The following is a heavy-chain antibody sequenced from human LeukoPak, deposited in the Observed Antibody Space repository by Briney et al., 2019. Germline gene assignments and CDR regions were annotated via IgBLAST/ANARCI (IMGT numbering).Heavy chain of an antibody. J-gene: IGHJ4*02. D-gene: IGHD2-21*01. CDR1: GFDLSYYG. CDR2: IGNSNSAT. V-gene: IGHV3-48*04. Sequence: GGSLTLSCAASGFDLSYYGFLWARQAPGKGLEWLSYIGNSNSATYYSDSVKGRFNISRDNAKNSLYLQINSLRAEDTAVYYCARNGGGLDYWGQGTLVTVSS. CDR3: ARNGGGLDY.